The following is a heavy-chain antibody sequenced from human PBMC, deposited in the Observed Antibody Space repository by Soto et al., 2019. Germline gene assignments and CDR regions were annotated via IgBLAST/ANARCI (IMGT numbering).Heavy chain of an antibody. CDR3: TRETAAGITGLDY. CDR1: GFNVGAFA. J-gene: IGHJ4*02. Sequence: GGSLRLSWAASGFNVGAFAVNWVRQAQGKGLEWVSAISVSDAFIYYADSVRGRFSISRDASESIFYLQMNSLSVDDTALYYCTRETAAGITGLDYWGPGTLVAVSS. D-gene: IGHD1-20*01. V-gene: IGHV3-23*01. CDR2: ISVSDAFI.